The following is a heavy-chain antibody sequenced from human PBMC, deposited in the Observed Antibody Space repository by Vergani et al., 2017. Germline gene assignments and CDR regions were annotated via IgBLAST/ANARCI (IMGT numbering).Heavy chain of an antibody. Sequence: EVQLVESGGGLVQPGGSLRLSCAASGFTFSSYSMNWVRQAPGKGLEWVSYISSSSSTIYYADSVKGRFTISRDNAKNSLYLQMNSLRAEDTAVYYCARDGRDIVVVPAATYYYYYYMDVWGKGTTVTVSS. V-gene: IGHV3-48*01. D-gene: IGHD2-2*01. CDR3: ARDGRDIVVVPAATYYYYYYMDV. J-gene: IGHJ6*03. CDR1: GFTFSSYS. CDR2: ISSSSSTI.